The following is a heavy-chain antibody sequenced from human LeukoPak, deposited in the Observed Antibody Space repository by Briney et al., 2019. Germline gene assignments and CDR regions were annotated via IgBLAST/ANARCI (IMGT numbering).Heavy chain of an antibody. J-gene: IGHJ5*02. CDR3: ARLQQSGTTGWHAIDP. CDR1: GGSISSSNW. Sequence: SETLSLTCAVSGGSISSSNWWSWVRPPPGKGLQWIGEIYHSGSTNYNPSLKSRVTISVDMSKNQFSLKQTSVTAADTAVYYCARLQQSGTTGWHAIDPWGQGTLVTVSS. D-gene: IGHD1-1*01. V-gene: IGHV4-4*02. CDR2: IYHSGST.